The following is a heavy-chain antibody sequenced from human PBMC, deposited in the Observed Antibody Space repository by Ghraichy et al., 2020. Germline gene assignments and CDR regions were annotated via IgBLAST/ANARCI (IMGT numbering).Heavy chain of an antibody. CDR1: GFTVSSTY. CDR3: ARALGGTIFGVVTGSGYGMDV. Sequence: GGSLRLSCAASGFTVSSTYMSWVRQAPGKGLEWVSVIYSGGSTYYADSVRGRFTISRDNSKNTLYLQMNSLRAEDTAVYYCARALGGTIFGVVTGSGYGMDVWGQGTTVTVSS. V-gene: IGHV3-53*01. D-gene: IGHD3-3*01. J-gene: IGHJ6*02. CDR2: IYSGGST.